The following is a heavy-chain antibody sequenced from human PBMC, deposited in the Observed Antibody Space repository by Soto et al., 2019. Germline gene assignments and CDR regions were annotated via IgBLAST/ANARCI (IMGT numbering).Heavy chain of an antibody. D-gene: IGHD6-19*01. CDR2: IYPGDSDT. J-gene: IGHJ5*01. Sequence: GESVKISCKASGYSFTSYWIGWVRQMPGKGLELMGIIYPGDSDTRYRPSFRGHITISADKSISTAYLQWSSLKASDTAMYYCARPFDTSGWYDSWGQGTLVTVSS. CDR1: GYSFTSYW. V-gene: IGHV5-51*01. CDR3: ARPFDTSGWYDS.